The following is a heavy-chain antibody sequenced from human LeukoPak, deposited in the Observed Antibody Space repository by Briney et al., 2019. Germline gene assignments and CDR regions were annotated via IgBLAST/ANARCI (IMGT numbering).Heavy chain of an antibody. Sequence: SETLSLTCNVSGGSVSSSFYSWGWIRQPPGKGLEWIESMYYSGSAHYNLSLKSRVTMSVDTSKNQFSLKLSSVTAADTAIYFCASATTYSIDDWGQGTLVTVSS. D-gene: IGHD5-12*01. J-gene: IGHJ4*01. V-gene: IGHV4-39*01. CDR1: GGSVSSSFYS. CDR2: MYYSGSA. CDR3: ASATTYSIDD.